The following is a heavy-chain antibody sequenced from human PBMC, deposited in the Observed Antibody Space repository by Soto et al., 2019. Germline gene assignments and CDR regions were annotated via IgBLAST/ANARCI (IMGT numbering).Heavy chain of an antibody. CDR2: IFPADSEI. Sequence: GESLKISCQTFGYPFTSHWIAWVRQKPGKGLEWMGIIFPADSEIRQSPSFRGHVTISADKSISTAYLQWSSLEASDTAVYYCARPLYPGYCTDGVCYSYDFWGQGTPVTVSS. V-gene: IGHV5-51*01. CDR1: GYPFTSHW. D-gene: IGHD2-8*01. J-gene: IGHJ4*02. CDR3: ARPLYPGYCTDGVCYSYDF.